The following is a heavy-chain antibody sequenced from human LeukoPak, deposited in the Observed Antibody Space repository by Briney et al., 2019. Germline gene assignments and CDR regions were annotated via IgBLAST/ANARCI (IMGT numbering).Heavy chain of an antibody. J-gene: IGHJ4*02. D-gene: IGHD6-13*01. Sequence: SETLSLTCAVYGGSFSGYYWSWICQPPGKGLEWIGEINHSGSTNYNPSLKSRVTISVDTSKNQFSLKLSSVTAADTAVYYCARGVGYSSSWGYWGQGTLVTVSS. CDR1: GGSFSGYY. CDR3: ARGVGYSSSWGY. CDR2: INHSGST. V-gene: IGHV4-34*01.